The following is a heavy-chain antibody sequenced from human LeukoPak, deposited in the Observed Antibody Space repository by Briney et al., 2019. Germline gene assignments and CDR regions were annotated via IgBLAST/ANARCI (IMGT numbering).Heavy chain of an antibody. Sequence: GGSLRLSCAASGFTFSSYGMHWVRQAPGKGLEWVAVISYDGSNRYYADSVKGRFTISRDNSKNTLYLQMNSLRAEDTAVYYCARVGSGSYFLDGFDIWGQGTMVTVSS. CDR3: ARVGSGSYFLDGFDI. D-gene: IGHD1-26*01. CDR2: ISYDGSNR. CDR1: GFTFSSYG. J-gene: IGHJ3*02. V-gene: IGHV3-30*03.